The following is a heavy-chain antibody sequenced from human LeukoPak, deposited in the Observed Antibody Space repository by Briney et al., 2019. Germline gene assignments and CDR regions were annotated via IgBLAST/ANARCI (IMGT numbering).Heavy chain of an antibody. J-gene: IGHJ4*02. CDR1: GFTFSSYN. CDR2: ISSSGNTT. CDR3: ARDGGSAWFLDY. V-gene: IGHV3-48*04. D-gene: IGHD6-19*01. Sequence: GGSLRLSCAASGFTFSSYNMNWIRQAPGKGLEWVSYISSSGNTTYNADSVKGRFSITRDNAKNSLYLQMNSLRAEDTAVYYCARDGGSAWFLDYWGQGTLSPSPQ.